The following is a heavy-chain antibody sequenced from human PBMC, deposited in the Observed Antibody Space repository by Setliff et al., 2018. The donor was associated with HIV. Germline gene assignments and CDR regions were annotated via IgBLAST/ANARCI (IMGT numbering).Heavy chain of an antibody. CDR3: ARGQVVGYTYSGIEL. D-gene: IGHD5-18*01. J-gene: IGHJ4*02. V-gene: IGHV1-69*05. Sequence: SVKVSCKASGGTFSGSGINWVRQAPGQGFEWVGGLLPLFETTTYAQTFQGRVSITTDESTSTTYMKLISLRSDDTAVYYCARGQVVGYTYSGIELWGQGTLVTVSS. CDR2: LLPLFETT. CDR1: GGTFSGSG.